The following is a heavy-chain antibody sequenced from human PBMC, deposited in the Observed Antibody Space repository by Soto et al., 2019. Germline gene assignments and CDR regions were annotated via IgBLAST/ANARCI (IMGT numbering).Heavy chain of an antibody. J-gene: IGHJ6*02. Sequence: EVQLVESGGGLVQPGGSLRLSCEASGFTFRNYDMHWVRQGTGKGLEWVSGISAAGDPDYADSVEGRFTISRENAKNSFFLQMNSLRVGDTAVYYCARTDRDSYGLDVWGQGTTVIVSS. CDR1: GFTFRNYD. CDR3: ARTDRDSYGLDV. V-gene: IGHV3-13*05. CDR2: ISAAGDP.